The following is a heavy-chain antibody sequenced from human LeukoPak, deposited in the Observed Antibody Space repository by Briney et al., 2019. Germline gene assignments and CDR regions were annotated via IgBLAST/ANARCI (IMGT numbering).Heavy chain of an antibody. CDR3: ARDLDGSGSYIGY. CDR2: INPNSGGT. J-gene: IGHJ4*02. Sequence: ASVKVSCKASGYAFTSYYMHWVRQAPGQGLEWMGWINPNSGGTNYAQKFQGWVTMTRDTSISTAYMELSRLRSDDTAVYYCARDLDGSGSYIGYWGQGTLVTVSS. V-gene: IGHV1-2*04. D-gene: IGHD3-10*01. CDR1: GYAFTSYY.